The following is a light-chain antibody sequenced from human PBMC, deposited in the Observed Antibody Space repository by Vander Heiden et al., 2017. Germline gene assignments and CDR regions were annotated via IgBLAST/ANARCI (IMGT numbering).Light chain of an antibody. CDR2: EDS. J-gene: IGLJ2*01. V-gene: IGLV2-23*01. CDR3: CSYAGSSTYVV. CDR1: STYLGGYNL. Sequence: QSALTQPASVSGSPGQSITISCTGTSTYLGGYNLVSCDQQHPGQAPKLMIYEDSKRPSGVSNRFSGSKSGNTASLTISRLQAEDEADYYCCSYAGSSTYVVFGGGTKLTVL.